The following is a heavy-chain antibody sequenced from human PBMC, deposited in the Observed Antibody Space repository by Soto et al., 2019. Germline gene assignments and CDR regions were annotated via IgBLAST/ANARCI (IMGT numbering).Heavy chain of an antibody. Sequence: PSETLSLTCAVSGGSISSGGYSWSWIRQPPGKGLEWIGYIYHSGSTYYNPSLKSRVTISVDRSKNQFSLKLSSVTAADTAVYYCARGEIHYYHGMDVWGQGTTVTVS. CDR1: GGSISSGGYS. CDR2: IYHSGST. J-gene: IGHJ6*02. CDR3: ARGEIHYYHGMDV. V-gene: IGHV4-30-2*01.